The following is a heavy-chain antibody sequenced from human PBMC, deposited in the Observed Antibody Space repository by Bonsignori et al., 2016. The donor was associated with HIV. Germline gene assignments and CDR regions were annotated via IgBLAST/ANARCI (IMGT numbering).Heavy chain of an antibody. J-gene: IGHJ4*02. CDR3: AKDIGQYYGLGTSFDY. V-gene: IGHV3-9*01. CDR2: TNWNSGGI. Sequence: GGSLRLSCVASGFTFDDYAMHWVRQVPGKGLEWVSGTNWNSGGIAYADSVKGRFTIFRDNAKNSLYLQMNSLRADDTALYYCAKDIGQYYGLGTSFDYWGQGILVTVSS. D-gene: IGHD3-10*01. CDR1: GFTFDDYA.